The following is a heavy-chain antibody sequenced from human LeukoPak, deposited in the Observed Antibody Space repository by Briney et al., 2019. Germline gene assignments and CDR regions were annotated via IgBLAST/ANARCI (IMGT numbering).Heavy chain of an antibody. CDR2: IKSKTDGGTT. J-gene: IGHJ6*03. Sequence: GGSLRLSCAASGFTFSSYWMSWVRQAPGKGLEWVGRIKSKTDGGTTDYAAPVKGRFTISRDDSKNTLYLQMNSLKTEDTAVYYCTTDRHNYYDSSGYYYPYYYYYYMDVWGKGTTVTVSS. CDR3: TTDRHNYYDSSGYYYPYYYYYYMDV. CDR1: GFTFSSYW. D-gene: IGHD3-22*01. V-gene: IGHV3-15*01.